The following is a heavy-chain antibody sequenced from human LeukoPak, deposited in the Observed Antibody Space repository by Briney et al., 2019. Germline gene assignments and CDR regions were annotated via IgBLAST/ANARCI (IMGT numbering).Heavy chain of an antibody. V-gene: IGHV1-8*02. CDR2: MNPNSGNT. J-gene: IGHJ4*02. CDR3: ARAGGYCGRISCPYYFDY. Sequence: ASVKVSCKASGGTFSSYSISWVRQATGQGLEWMGWMNPNSGNTGYAQKFQGRVTMTRNTSISTAYMELSSLRSEDTAVYYCARAGGYCGRISCPYYFDYWGQGSLVAVSS. CDR1: GGTFSSYS. D-gene: IGHD2-15*01.